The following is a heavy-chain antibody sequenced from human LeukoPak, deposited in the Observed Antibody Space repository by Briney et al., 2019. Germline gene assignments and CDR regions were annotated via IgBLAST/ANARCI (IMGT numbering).Heavy chain of an antibody. CDR2: IYSSGST. J-gene: IGHJ4*02. V-gene: IGHV4-59*08. Sequence: SETLSLTCTVSGGPITSYYWSWIRQPPGKGLRWMGYIYSSGSTTYNPSLKSRVTISVDTSKNQFSLRLTSVTAADTAVYYCARRAVAENYFDYWGQGTLVTDSS. D-gene: IGHD6-19*01. CDR1: GGPITSYY. CDR3: ARRAVAENYFDY.